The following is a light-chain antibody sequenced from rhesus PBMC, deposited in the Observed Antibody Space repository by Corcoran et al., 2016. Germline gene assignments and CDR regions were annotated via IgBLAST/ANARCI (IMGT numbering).Light chain of an antibody. J-gene: IGKJ4*01. CDR3: QQYSSRPLT. CDR1: QGISSW. CDR2: KAS. V-gene: IGKV1-22*01. Sequence: DIQMTQSPSSLSASVGDTVTITCRASQGISSWLAWYQQKPGKAPKLLIYKASSLQSGVPSRFSGSGSGTDFNRTISSLQSEDFATYYCQQYSSRPLTVGGGTKVELK.